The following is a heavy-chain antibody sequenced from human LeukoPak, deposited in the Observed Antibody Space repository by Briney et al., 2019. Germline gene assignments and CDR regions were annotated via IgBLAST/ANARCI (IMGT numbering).Heavy chain of an antibody. CDR3: ARGGADGDYYYYGMDV. CDR1: GGSFSGYY. D-gene: IGHD4-17*01. CDR2: IYYSGST. Sequence: SETLSLTCAVYGGSFSGYYWSWIRQPPGKGLEWIGYIYYSGSTNYNPSLKSRVTISVDTSKNQFSLKLSSVTAADTAVYYCARGGADGDYYYYGMDVWGQGTTVTVSS. V-gene: IGHV4-59*01. J-gene: IGHJ6*02.